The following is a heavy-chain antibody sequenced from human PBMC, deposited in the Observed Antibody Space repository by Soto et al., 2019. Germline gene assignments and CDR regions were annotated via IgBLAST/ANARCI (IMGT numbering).Heavy chain of an antibody. J-gene: IGHJ6*02. CDR2: ISYDGSNK. CDR3: AKDLAAHTIDYYYGMDV. V-gene: IGHV3-30*18. D-gene: IGHD3-3*01. CDR1: GFTFSSYG. Sequence: QVQLVESGGGVVQPGWSLRLSCAASGFTFSSYGMHWVRQAPGKGLEWVAVISYDGSNKYYADSVKGRFTISRDNSKNTLYLQMNSLRAEDTAVYYCAKDLAAHTIDYYYGMDVWGQGTTVTVSS.